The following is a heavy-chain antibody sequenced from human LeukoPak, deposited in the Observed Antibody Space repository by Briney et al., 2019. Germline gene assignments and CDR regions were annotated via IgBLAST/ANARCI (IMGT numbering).Heavy chain of an antibody. D-gene: IGHD3-9*01. Sequence: GGSLRLSCAASGFTFSSYAMSWVRQASGKGLEWVSAISGSGGSTYYADSVKGRFTISRDNSKNTLYLQMNSLRAEDTAVYHCAKDPRYYDILTGYYFGTPYWGQGTLVTVSS. J-gene: IGHJ4*02. CDR1: GFTFSSYA. V-gene: IGHV3-23*01. CDR3: AKDPRYYDILTGYYFGTPY. CDR2: ISGSGGST.